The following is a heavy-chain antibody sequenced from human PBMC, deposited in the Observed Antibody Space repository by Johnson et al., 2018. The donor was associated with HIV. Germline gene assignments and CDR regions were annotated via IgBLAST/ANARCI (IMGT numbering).Heavy chain of an antibody. Sequence: IQPGGFLRLSCAASGFTVSSNYMNWVRHAPGKGLEWVSGINWNGGSTGYADSVKGRFTISRDNSKNSLYLQMNSLRAEDTALYYCARDAGENAFDIWGQGTMVTVSS. J-gene: IGHJ3*02. CDR3: ARDAGENAFDI. V-gene: IGHV3-20*04. CDR2: INWNGGST. CDR1: GFTVSSNY. D-gene: IGHD7-27*01.